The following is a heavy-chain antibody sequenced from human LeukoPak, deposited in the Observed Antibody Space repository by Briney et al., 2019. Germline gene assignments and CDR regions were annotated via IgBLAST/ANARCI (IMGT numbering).Heavy chain of an antibody. J-gene: IGHJ6*02. V-gene: IGHV3-23*01. Sequence: PGGSLRLSCAASGFTFTSHPMNWVRQAPGKGLEWVSGISGGGVTTYYADSVKGRFTISRDNSKNTLYLQTNSLRADDTAIYYCARNQQLGGHSYYYYGMDVWGQGTTVTVSS. CDR2: ISGGGVTT. D-gene: IGHD3-16*01. CDR1: GFTFTSHP. CDR3: ARNQQLGGHSYYYYGMDV.